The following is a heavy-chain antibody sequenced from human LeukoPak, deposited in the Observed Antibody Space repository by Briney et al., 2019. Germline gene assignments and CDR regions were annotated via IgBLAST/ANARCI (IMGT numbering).Heavy chain of an antibody. V-gene: IGHV4-39*07. CDR1: GGSISSSSYY. CDR3: ARVTGYMIEDYFDY. J-gene: IGHJ4*02. Sequence: SETLSLTCTVSGGSISSSSYYWGWIRQPPGKGLEWIGNIYYGGSTYYNPSLKSRVTISVKTSKNQFSLKLSSVTAADTAVYYCARVTGYMIEDYFDYWGQGTLVTVSS. CDR2: IYYGGST. D-gene: IGHD3-22*01.